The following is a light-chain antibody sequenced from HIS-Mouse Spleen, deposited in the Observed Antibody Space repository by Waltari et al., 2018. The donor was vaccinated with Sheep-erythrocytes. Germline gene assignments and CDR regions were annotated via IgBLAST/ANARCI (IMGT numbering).Light chain of an antibody. Sequence: SYELTQPPSVSVSPGQTASITCSGDKLGDKYACWYQQKPGQSPLLVIYQDSKRPSGIPELFSGANSGNPATLTISGTQAMDDADYYCQAWDSSHVVFGGGTKLTVL. V-gene: IGLV3-1*01. CDR2: QDS. J-gene: IGLJ2*01. CDR1: KLGDKY. CDR3: QAWDSSHVV.